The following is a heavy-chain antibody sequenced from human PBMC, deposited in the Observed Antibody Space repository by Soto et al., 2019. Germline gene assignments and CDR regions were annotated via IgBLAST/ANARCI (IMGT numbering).Heavy chain of an antibody. D-gene: IGHD1-26*01. CDR2: IHYSGST. CDR1: GGSISSYY. J-gene: IGHJ3*02. Sequence: QVQLQESGPGLVKPSETLSLTCTVSGGSISSYYWSWIRQPPGKGLEWIGYIHYSGSTNYNPSLKSRVTISVDTSKNQCPLKLSSVTAEDTAVYYCARHPDSGRRVAFDIWGQGTMVTVSS. CDR3: ARHPDSGRRVAFDI. V-gene: IGHV4-59*08.